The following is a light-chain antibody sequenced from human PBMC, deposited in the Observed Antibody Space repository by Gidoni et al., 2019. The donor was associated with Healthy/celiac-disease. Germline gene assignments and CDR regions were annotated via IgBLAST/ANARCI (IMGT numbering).Light chain of an antibody. V-gene: IGKV1-27*01. J-gene: IGKJ5*01. Sequence: DIQMTQSPSSLSASVGDRVTITCRASKGISNYSAWYQQTPGKVPKLLFYAASTLTSGVPSRISGSGAGTDFTLTISSLQPEDVATYYCQNYNSAPITFGQGTRLEIK. CDR1: KGISNY. CDR2: AAS. CDR3: QNYNSAPIT.